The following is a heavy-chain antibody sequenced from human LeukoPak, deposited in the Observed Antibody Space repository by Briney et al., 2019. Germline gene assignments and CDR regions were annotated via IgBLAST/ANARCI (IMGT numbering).Heavy chain of an antibody. J-gene: IGHJ3*02. Sequence: GSLRLSCAASGFTFSSYWMSWVRQAPGKGLEWVANIKQDGREKYYVDSVKGRFTISRDNAKNSLYLQMNSLRAEDTAVYYCARVNSGYYYNDAFDIWGQGTMVTVSS. CDR1: GFTFSSYW. CDR2: IKQDGREK. CDR3: ARVNSGYYYNDAFDI. D-gene: IGHD3-22*01. V-gene: IGHV3-7*01.